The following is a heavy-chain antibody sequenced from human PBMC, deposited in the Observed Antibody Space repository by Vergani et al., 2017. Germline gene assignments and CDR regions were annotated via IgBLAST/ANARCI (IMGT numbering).Heavy chain of an antibody. V-gene: IGHV1-18*01. CDR1: GYTFTSYD. D-gene: IGHD1-26*01. CDR3: ARGKGPYGGSYYRSALDWVDP. J-gene: IGHJ5*02. Sequence: QVQLVQSGAEVKKPGASVKVSCKASGYTFTSYDISWVRQAPGQGLEWMGWISAYNGNTHYAQKLQGRVTMTTDTSTSTAYMELRSLRSDDTAVYYCARGKGPYGGSYYRSALDWVDPWGQGTLVTVSS. CDR2: ISAYNGNT.